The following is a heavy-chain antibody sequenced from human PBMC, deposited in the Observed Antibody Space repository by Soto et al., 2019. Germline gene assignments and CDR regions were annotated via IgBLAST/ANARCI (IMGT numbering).Heavy chain of an antibody. D-gene: IGHD2-15*01. V-gene: IGHV1-8*01. CDR3: ARGRGWRDY. CDR2: MDPKSGNT. Sequence: QVQLVQSGAEVKKPGASVKVSCKASGYTFTNYDISWVRQAPGQGLEWMGWMDPKSGNTDYAQKFQGRVTITRNTSISKAYLEVSSLSSEDTAVYFCARGRGWRDYWGQGTLVTVSS. J-gene: IGHJ4*02. CDR1: GYTFTNYD.